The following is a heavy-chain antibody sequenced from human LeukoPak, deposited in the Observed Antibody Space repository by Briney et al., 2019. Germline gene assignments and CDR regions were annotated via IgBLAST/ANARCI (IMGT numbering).Heavy chain of an antibody. J-gene: IGHJ4*02. CDR3: ARDPRRIAVAGYAFDY. V-gene: IGHV1-46*01. Sequence: ASVKVSCKASGYTFTSYYMHWVRQAPGQGLEWMGIINPSGGSTSYAQKFQGRVTMTRYTSTSTVYMELSSLRSEDTAVYYCARDPRRIAVAGYAFDYWGQGTLVTVSS. CDR2: INPSGGST. CDR1: GYTFTSYY. D-gene: IGHD6-19*01.